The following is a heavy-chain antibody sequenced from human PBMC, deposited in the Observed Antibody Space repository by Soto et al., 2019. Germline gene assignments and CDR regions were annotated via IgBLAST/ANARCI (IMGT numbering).Heavy chain of an antibody. Sequence: TSETLSLTCAVYGGSFSGYYWSWIRQPPGKGLEWIGYIYYSGSTNYNPSLKSRVTISVDTSKNQFSLKLSSVTAADTAVYYCARGKDYGDLSYWGQGTLVTVSS. V-gene: IGHV4-59*01. D-gene: IGHD4-17*01. CDR1: GGSFSGYY. CDR3: ARGKDYGDLSY. CDR2: IYYSGST. J-gene: IGHJ4*02.